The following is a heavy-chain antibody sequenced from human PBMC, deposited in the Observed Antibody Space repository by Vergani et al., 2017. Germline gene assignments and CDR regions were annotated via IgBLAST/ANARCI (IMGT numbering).Heavy chain of an antibody. D-gene: IGHD4-23*01. Sequence: HVPLQEPGPGLVRPSETLSLICSVSGASIYSFYWSWIRQSPGKGLEWIGYVFRNGNVNYNPSFNFRVAIDTSNNELYLRVTSVTAADTSVYYCARDFGGEWYFDLWGRGATVTVSS. V-gene: IGHV4-4*08. CDR1: GASIYSFY. CDR2: VFRNGNV. CDR3: ARDFGGEWYFDL. J-gene: IGHJ2*01.